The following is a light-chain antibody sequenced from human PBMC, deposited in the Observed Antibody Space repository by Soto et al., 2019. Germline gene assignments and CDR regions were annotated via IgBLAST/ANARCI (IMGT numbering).Light chain of an antibody. CDR1: QSVTSPF. J-gene: IGKJ1*01. V-gene: IGKV3-20*01. CDR2: DAS. CDR3: QQYGSSPWT. Sequence: EIVLTQSPGTLSLSPGEKATLSCRASQSVTSPFLAWYQQKPGQAPRLLIYDASSRATGIPDRFSGSGSGTDFTLTISRLEPEDFAVYYCQQYGSSPWTFGQGTKVDIK.